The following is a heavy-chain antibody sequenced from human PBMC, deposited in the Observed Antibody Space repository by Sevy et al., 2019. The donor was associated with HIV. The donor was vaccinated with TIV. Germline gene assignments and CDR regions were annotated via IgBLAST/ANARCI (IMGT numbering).Heavy chain of an antibody. D-gene: IGHD3-16*01. CDR2: ISYDKVNT. CDR1: GFSFSRYA. CDR3: ARDGGGDYFDY. V-gene: IGHV3-30*04. J-gene: IGHJ4*02. Sequence: GGSLRLSCAASGFSFSRYAMHWIRQPPGKGLESVAVISYDKVNTYHSDSVKGRFTISRDNSKNTLYLQMNSLRPEDTAVYYCARDGGGDYFDYWGQGTLVTVSS.